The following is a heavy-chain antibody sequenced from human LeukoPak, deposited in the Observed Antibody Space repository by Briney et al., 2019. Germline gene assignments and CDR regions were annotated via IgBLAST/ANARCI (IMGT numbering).Heavy chain of an antibody. CDR1: GFTFSSYA. V-gene: IGHV3-23*01. CDR3: ARDLLRDGYNPFNWFDP. CDR2: INSGGENT. Sequence: PGGSLRLSCAASGFTFSSYAMTWVRQTPGKGLGWVSSINSGGENTDYADSVKGRFTISRDNSKGTLYLQMNSLRSEDTAVYYCARDLLRDGYNPFNWFDPWGQGTLVTVSS. J-gene: IGHJ5*02. D-gene: IGHD5-24*01.